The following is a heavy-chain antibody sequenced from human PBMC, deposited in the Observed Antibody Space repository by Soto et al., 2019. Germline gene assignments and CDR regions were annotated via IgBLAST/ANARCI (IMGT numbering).Heavy chain of an antibody. D-gene: IGHD6-13*01. J-gene: IGHJ6*03. CDR2: IWYDGSNK. CDR3: ARDEVTAGTFGNYYYYYMDV. CDR1: GFTFSSYG. V-gene: IGHV3-33*01. Sequence: GGSLRLSCAASGFTFSSYGMHWVRQAPGKGLEWVAVIWYDGSNKYYADSVKGRFTISRDNSKNTLYLQMNSLRAEDTAVYYCARDEVTAGTFGNYYYYYMDVWGKGTTVTVSS.